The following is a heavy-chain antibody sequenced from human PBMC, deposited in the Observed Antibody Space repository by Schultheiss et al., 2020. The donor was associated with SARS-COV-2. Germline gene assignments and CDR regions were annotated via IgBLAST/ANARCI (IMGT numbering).Heavy chain of an antibody. J-gene: IGHJ6*03. D-gene: IGHD2-2*01. CDR3: AKDGGDIVVVPGATYYYCYMDV. V-gene: IGHV3-23*01. Sequence: GGSLRLSCAASGFTFSSYAMSWVRQAPGKGLEWVSAISGSGGSTYYADSVKGRFTISRDNSKNTLYLQMNSLRAEDTAVYYCAKDGGDIVVVPGATYYYCYMDVWGKGTTVTVSS. CDR1: GFTFSSYA. CDR2: ISGSGGST.